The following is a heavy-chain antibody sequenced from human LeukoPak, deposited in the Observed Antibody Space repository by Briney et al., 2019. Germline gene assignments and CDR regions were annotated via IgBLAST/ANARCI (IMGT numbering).Heavy chain of an antibody. D-gene: IGHD2-2*01. J-gene: IGHJ4*02. V-gene: IGHV3-74*01. Sequence: GGSRRPAWAASGFTFSSYWMHWVRQVQGKGLVWVSRVNSDGSSTSYADSVKGRFTISRDNAKHTLYLQMTSLRAEDAAVYYCARRYCSSTSCYYDYWGQGTLVTVSS. CDR2: VNSDGSST. CDR3: ARRYCSSTSCYYDY. CDR1: GFTFSSYW.